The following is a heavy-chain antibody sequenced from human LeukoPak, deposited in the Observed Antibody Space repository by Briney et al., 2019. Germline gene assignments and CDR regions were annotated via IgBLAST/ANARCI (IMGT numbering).Heavy chain of an antibody. CDR3: ARAGKQGYYYYGMDV. CDR1: GYTFTSYG. CDR2: ISAYNGNT. J-gene: IGHJ6*02. V-gene: IGHV1-18*01. Sequence: ASVKVSCKASGYTFTSYGISWVRQAPGQGLEWMGWISAYNGNTNYAQKLQGRVTMTTDTSTSTAYMELRSLRSDDTAVYYCARAGKQGYYYYGMDVWGQGTTVTVSS. D-gene: IGHD6-13*01.